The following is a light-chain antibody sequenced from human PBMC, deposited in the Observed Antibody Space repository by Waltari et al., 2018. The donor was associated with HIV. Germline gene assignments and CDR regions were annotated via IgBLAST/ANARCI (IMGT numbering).Light chain of an antibody. J-gene: IGLJ3*02. Sequence: SLTVSPGGTVTLTCASSTGAVTSGYSPNWFQQKPGQAPRALIYGTTNKHSWTPARFSGSLLGGKAALTLSGVQPEDEAEYYCLLYYGGAWVFGGGTKLTVL. CDR3: LLYYGGAWV. V-gene: IGLV7-43*01. CDR1: TGAVTSGYS. CDR2: GTT.